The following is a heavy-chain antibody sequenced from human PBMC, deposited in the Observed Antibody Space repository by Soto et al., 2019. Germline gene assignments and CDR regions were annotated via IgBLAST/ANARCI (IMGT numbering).Heavy chain of an antibody. Sequence: QVQLYQWGAGLLKPSETLSLYCDVSDGSFSDDYWSWIRQPPGKGLEWIGEIDRSGSTNYNPSLTSRVPISIDTSNNEFSLSLSSVTAADTAVYYCARRPPLVRGRGLDIWGQGTVVTVSS. CDR3: ARRPPLVRGRGLDI. CDR2: IDRSGST. V-gene: IGHV4-34*01. J-gene: IGHJ3*02. D-gene: IGHD2-15*01. CDR1: DGSFSDDY.